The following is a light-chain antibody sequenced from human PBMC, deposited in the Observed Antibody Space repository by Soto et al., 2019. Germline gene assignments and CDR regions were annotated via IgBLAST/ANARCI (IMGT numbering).Light chain of an antibody. CDR2: DVS. CDR1: SSDVGGYNY. J-gene: IGLJ1*01. Sequence: QSALTQPASVSGSPGQSITISCTGTSSDVGGYNYVSWYQQYPGKAPKLMIYDVSNRPSGVSIRFSGSKSGNTASLTISGLQAEDEADYYCSSYTSSSTYVFVTGTKVTVL. CDR3: SSYTSSSTYV. V-gene: IGLV2-14*03.